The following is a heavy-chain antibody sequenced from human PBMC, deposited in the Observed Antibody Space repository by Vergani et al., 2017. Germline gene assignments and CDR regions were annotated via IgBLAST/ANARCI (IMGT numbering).Heavy chain of an antibody. Sequence: QLQLQESGPGLLKPSQTLSLTCTVSGGSISSGDYYWSWIRQPPGKGLEWIGYIYYSGSTYYNPSLKSSVTISVDTSKNQFSLKLSSVTAADTAVYYCARASKEDWFDPWGQGTLVTVSS. CDR2: IYYSGST. J-gene: IGHJ5*02. V-gene: IGHV4-30-4*08. CDR3: ARASKEDWFDP. CDR1: GGSISSGDYY.